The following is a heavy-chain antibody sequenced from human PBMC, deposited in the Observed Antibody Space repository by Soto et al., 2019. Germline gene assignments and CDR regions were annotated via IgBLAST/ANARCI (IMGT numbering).Heavy chain of an antibody. V-gene: IGHV3-9*01. CDR1: GFTFDDYA. Sequence: PGGSLRLSCAASGFTFDDYAMHWVRQAPGKGLEWVSGISWNSGSIGYADSVKGRFTISRDNAKNSLYLQMNSLRAEDTALYYCAKETRGIAARNVARPYYYYYYGMDVWGQGTTVTVSS. J-gene: IGHJ6*02. CDR3: AKETRGIAARNVARPYYYYYYGMDV. D-gene: IGHD6-6*01. CDR2: ISWNSGSI.